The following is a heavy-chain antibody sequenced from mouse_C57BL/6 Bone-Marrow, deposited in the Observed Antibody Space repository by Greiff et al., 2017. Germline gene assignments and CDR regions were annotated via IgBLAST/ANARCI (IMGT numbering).Heavy chain of an antibody. V-gene: IGHV5-6*01. Sequence: EVKLVESGGDLVKPGGSLKLSCAASGFTFSSYGMSWVRQTPDKRLEWVATISSGGSYTYYPDSVKGRFTISRDNAKNTLYLQMSSLKSEDTAMYYCARHEYYYGSSYWYFDVWGTGTTVTVSS. CDR1: GFTFSSYG. CDR2: ISSGGSYT. D-gene: IGHD1-1*01. J-gene: IGHJ1*03. CDR3: ARHEYYYGSSYWYFDV.